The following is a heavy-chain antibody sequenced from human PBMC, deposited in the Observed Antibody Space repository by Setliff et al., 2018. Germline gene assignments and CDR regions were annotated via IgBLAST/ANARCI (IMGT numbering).Heavy chain of an antibody. J-gene: IGHJ6*03. V-gene: IGHV4-31*03. CDR2: IHYSGST. Sequence: SETLSLTCSVSGDSIGSGGYYWSWIRQHPGKGLEWIGYIHYSGSTYYNPSLKSRLTISVDTSKNQFSLKLSSVTAADTAVYFCARAGSTYYLGGYYYYYYYMDVWGRGTTVTVSS. CDR3: ARAGSTYYLGGYYYYYYYMDV. CDR1: GDSIGSGGYY. D-gene: IGHD3-22*01.